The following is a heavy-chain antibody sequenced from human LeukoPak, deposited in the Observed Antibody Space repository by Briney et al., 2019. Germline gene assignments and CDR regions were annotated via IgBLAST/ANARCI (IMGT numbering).Heavy chain of an antibody. CDR1: GGSISSYY. CDR2: IYYSGST. D-gene: IGHD6-19*01. J-gene: IGHJ4*02. V-gene: IGHV4-59*08. CDR3: ARYRGSGSSYYFDY. Sequence: PSETLSLTCTVSGGSISSYYWSWIRQPPGKGLEWIGYIYYSGSTNYNPSLKSRVTISVDTSKNQFSLKLSSVTAADTAVYYRARYRGSGSSYYFDYWGQGTLVTVSS.